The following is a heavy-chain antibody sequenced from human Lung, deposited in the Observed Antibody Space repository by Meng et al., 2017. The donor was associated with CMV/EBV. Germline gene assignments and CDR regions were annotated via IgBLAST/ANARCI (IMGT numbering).Heavy chain of an antibody. V-gene: IGHV1-18*03. CDR1: GYKFTTYH. Sequence: ASXXVSCKASGYKFTTYHLSWVRQAPGQGLEWMGWVSAYNGDTNYVQKFQGRVTMTADTSTSTAYMELRNLTSDDMAVYYCARRPGYDHHDYWGQGTLVTVSS. D-gene: IGHD2-15*01. CDR3: ARRPGYDHHDY. CDR2: VSAYNGDT. J-gene: IGHJ4*02.